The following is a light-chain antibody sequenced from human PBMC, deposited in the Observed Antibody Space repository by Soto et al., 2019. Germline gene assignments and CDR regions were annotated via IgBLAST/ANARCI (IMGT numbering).Light chain of an antibody. CDR3: QSYDKSLSGSV. J-gene: IGLJ3*02. CDR2: GSS. V-gene: IGLV1-40*01. Sequence: QSALTQPPTVSGAPGQTVTISCTGSSSNLGARYDVHWYQQVPGKAPKLLIFGSSDRASGVPDRFSGSKSGTSASLVITGLQADDEATYFCQSYDKSLSGSVFGGGTKLTVL. CDR1: SSNLGARYD.